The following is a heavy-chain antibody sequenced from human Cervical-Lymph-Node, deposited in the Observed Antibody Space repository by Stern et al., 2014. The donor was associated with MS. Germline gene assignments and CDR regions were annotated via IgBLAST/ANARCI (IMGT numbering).Heavy chain of an antibody. Sequence: QVQLVQSGGGVVQPGRSLRLSCAASGFTFGAYDIHWVRQAPGKGLEWVAVIWYDGSKKYYADSVKGRFTISRDNSKNTLYLHMNSLRAGDTAVYYCARERLSVRHIIRVTATPDFWGQGTLVTVSS. V-gene: IGHV3-33*01. J-gene: IGHJ4*02. CDR1: GFTFGAYD. CDR3: ARERLSVRHIIRVTATPDF. CDR2: IWYDGSKK. D-gene: IGHD2-21*02.